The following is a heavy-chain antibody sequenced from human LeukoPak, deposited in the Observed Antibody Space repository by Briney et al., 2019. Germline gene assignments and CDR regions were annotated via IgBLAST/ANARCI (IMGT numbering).Heavy chain of an antibody. Sequence: GGSLRLSCAASGFTVSCNYMSWVRQAPGKGLEWVSVIYSGGSTYYADSVKGRFTISRDNSKNTLYLQMNSLRAEDTAVYYCARDYGGNVFDYWGQGTLVTVSS. V-gene: IGHV3-53*01. CDR1: GFTVSCNY. CDR2: IYSGGST. D-gene: IGHD4-23*01. CDR3: ARDYGGNVFDY. J-gene: IGHJ4*02.